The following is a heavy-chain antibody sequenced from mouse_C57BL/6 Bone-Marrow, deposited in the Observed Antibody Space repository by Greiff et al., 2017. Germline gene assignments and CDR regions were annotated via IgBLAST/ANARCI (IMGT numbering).Heavy chain of an antibody. V-gene: IGHV1-76*01. J-gene: IGHJ2*01. CDR1: GYTFTDYY. CDR3: ARDRRSLDY. D-gene: IGHD1-1*01. Sequence: VQLQQSGAELVRPGASVKLSCKASGYTFTDYYINWVKQRPGQGLEWIARIYPGSGNTYYNEKFKGKATLTAEKSSSTAYMQLSSLTSEDSAVYFCARDRRSLDYWGQGTTLTVSS. CDR2: IYPGSGNT.